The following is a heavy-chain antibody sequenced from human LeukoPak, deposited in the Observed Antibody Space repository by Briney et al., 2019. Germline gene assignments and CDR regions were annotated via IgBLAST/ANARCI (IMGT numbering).Heavy chain of an antibody. Sequence: EASVKVSCEASGGTFSSYAISWVRQAPGQGLEWMGGIIPIFGTANYAQKFQGRVTITADESTSTAYMELSSLRSEDTAVYYCARGYYGSGTLGYYGMDVWGKGTTVTVSS. D-gene: IGHD3-10*01. CDR3: ARGYYGSGTLGYYGMDV. CDR2: IIPIFGTA. J-gene: IGHJ6*04. CDR1: GGTFSSYA. V-gene: IGHV1-69*13.